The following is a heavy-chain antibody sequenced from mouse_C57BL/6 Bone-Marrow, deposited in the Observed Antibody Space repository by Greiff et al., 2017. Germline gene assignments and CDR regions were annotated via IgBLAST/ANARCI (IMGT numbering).Heavy chain of an antibody. CDR1: GYTFTSYW. D-gene: IGHD2-3*01. CDR2: IDPSDSYT. V-gene: IGHV1-69*01. J-gene: IGHJ2*01. CDR3: ARMDDGYLYYFDY. Sequence: QVQLQQPGAELVMPGASVKLSCKASGYTFTSYWMHWVKQRPGQGLEWIGEIDPSDSYTNYNQKFKGKSTLTVDKSSSTASMQLSSLTSEDSAVYYCARMDDGYLYYFDYWGQGTTLTVSS.